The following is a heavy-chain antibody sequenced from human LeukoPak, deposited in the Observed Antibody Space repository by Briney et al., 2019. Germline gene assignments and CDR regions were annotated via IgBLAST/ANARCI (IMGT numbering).Heavy chain of an antibody. Sequence: SETLSLTCTVSGGSISSYYWSWIRQPAGKGLEWIGRIYTSGSTNYNPSLKSRVTISVDTSENQFSLKLSSVTAADTAVYYCARGIYYDSSGYYYPNPYYFDYWGQGTLVTVSS. CDR3: ARGIYYDSSGYYYPNPYYFDY. D-gene: IGHD3-22*01. J-gene: IGHJ4*02. V-gene: IGHV4-4*07. CDR2: IYTSGST. CDR1: GGSISSYY.